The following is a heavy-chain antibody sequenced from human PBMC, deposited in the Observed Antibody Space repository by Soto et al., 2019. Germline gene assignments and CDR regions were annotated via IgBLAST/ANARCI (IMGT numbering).Heavy chain of an antibody. D-gene: IGHD6-13*01. V-gene: IGHV4-59*01. J-gene: IGHJ5*02. CDR1: GGSISSYY. CDR2: IYYSGST. Sequence: SETLSLTCTVSGGSISSYYWSWIRQPPGKGLEWIGYIYYSGSTNYNPSLKSRVTISVDTSKNQFSLKLSSVTAADTAVYYCARALSSWYEGSWFDPWAREPWSPSPQ. CDR3: ARALSSWYEGSWFDP.